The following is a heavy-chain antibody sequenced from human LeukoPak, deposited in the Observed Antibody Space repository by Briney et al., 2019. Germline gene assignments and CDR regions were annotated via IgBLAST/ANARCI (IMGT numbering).Heavy chain of an antibody. J-gene: IGHJ5*02. D-gene: IGHD6-19*01. Sequence: GGSLRLSCSASGFTFSNYNVHWVRRAPGKGLEWVAVISYDGRNECYADSVKGRFAISRDNSKNTLYLRMNSLKTDDTAVYYCAREISSGWYDDWGQGTLVTVSS. CDR3: AREISSGWYDD. V-gene: IGHV3-30*09. CDR2: ISYDGRNE. CDR1: GFTFSNYN.